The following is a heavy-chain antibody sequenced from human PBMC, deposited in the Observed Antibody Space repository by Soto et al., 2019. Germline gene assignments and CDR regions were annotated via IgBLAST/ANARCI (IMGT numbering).Heavy chain of an antibody. CDR3: ARDPVEYQLPYGMGV. CDR2: ISSSSTYI. J-gene: IGHJ6*02. V-gene: IGHV3-21*01. Sequence: GGSLRLSCAASGFTFSSYTMSWVRQAPGKGLEWVSSISSSSTYIYYADSVKGRFTISRDNSKNTLYLQMNSLRAEDTAVYYCARDPVEYQLPYGMGVWGQGTTVTVSS. D-gene: IGHD2-2*01. CDR1: GFTFSSYT.